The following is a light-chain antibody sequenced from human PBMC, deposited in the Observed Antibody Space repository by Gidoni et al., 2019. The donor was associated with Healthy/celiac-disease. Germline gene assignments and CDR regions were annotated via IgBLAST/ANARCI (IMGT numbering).Light chain of an antibody. CDR2: GAS. CDR1: QSVSSTY. J-gene: IGKJ1*01. Sequence: EIVLTQSPCTLSLSPGERATLSCRASQSVSSTYLAWYQQKPGPAPRLLIYGASSRVTGVPDRFSGSGSGTDFTLTISRLEPEDFAGYYCQQGAFGQGTKVEMK. V-gene: IGKV3-20*01. CDR3: QQGA.